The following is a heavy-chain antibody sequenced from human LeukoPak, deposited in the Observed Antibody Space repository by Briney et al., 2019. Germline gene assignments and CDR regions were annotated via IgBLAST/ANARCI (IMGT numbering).Heavy chain of an antibody. J-gene: IGHJ6*03. D-gene: IGHD6-13*01. CDR1: GGSISSYY. V-gene: IGHV4-59*01. CDR2: IYYSGST. CDR3: ARVGGSSWLNYYYYYMDV. Sequence: SETLSLTCTVSGGSISSYYWSWIRQPPGKGLEWIGYIYYSGSTNYNPSLKSRVTISVDTSKNQFSLKLSSVTAADTAVYYCARVGGSSWLNYYYYYMDVWGKGTTVTIS.